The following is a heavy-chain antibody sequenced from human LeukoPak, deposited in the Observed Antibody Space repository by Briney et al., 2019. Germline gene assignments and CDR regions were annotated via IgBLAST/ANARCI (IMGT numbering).Heavy chain of an antibody. J-gene: IGHJ4*02. D-gene: IGHD2-15*01. CDR1: GYTFTGYY. V-gene: IGHV1-8*02. CDR2: MNPNSGNT. Sequence: GASVKVSCKASGYTFTGYYMHWVRQATGQGLEWMGWMNPNSGNTGYAQKFQGRVTMTRNTSISTAYMELSSLRSEDTAVYYCARGGAAATGVDYWGQGTLVTVSS. CDR3: ARGGAAATGVDY.